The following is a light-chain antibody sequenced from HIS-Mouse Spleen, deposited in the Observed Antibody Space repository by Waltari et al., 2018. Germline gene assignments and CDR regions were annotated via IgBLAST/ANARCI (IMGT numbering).Light chain of an antibody. CDR2: EGS. CDR3: MIWHSSAWV. V-gene: IGLV2-23*01. Sequence: QSALTQPAPVSGSAGQSITISSTGTSSDVGSYNLVSWYQQPPGKAPKPMIYEGSKRPSGVSNRFSGSKSGNTASLTISGLQAEDEADYYCMIWHSSAWVFGGGTKLTVL. J-gene: IGLJ3*02. CDR1: SSDVGSYNL.